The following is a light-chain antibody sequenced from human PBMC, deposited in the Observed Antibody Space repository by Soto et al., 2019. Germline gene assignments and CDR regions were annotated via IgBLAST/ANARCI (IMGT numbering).Light chain of an antibody. V-gene: IGKV2-28*01. CDR1: QSLLHXDXXXD. CDR2: LGS. Sequence: DIVMTQSPLSLPVTPGEPASLSCXSSQSLLHXDXXXDLDWHLQKPGQSPQLLIYLGSYRASGVPDRFSGSGSGTDFTLTISRVEAEDVGVYFCMQALQTPAFGQGTRLEIK. CDR3: MQALQTPA. J-gene: IGKJ5*01.